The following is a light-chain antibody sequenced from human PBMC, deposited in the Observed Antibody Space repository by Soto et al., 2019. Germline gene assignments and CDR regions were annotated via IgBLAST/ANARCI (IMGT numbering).Light chain of an antibody. Sequence: DIQMTQSPSSLSASVGDRVTITCRAGQFISKYLNWYQQKPGKAPKLLIFGAFNLEGGVPSRFSGSGSGTEFTLTISGLLPDDFATYICQQTYTALSFGPGTTVEI. CDR1: QFISKY. J-gene: IGKJ3*01. V-gene: IGKV1-39*01. CDR2: GAF. CDR3: QQTYTALS.